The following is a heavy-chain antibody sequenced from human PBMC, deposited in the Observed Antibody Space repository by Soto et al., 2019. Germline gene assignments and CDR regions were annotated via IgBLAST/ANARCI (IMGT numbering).Heavy chain of an antibody. CDR3: ARAPDNDDVFIGYNNVPSAMDV. D-gene: IGHD3-9*01. CDR1: GFMFNDYY. V-gene: IGHV3-11*06. CDR2: ISGSDYT. Sequence: LRLSCAASGFMFNDYYMTWIRQAPGKGLEWISYISGSDYTNYADSVKGRFTISRDNATKSLYLQMTSLRVDDTAVYYCARAPDNDDVFIGYNNVPSAMDVWGQGTTVTV. J-gene: IGHJ6*02.